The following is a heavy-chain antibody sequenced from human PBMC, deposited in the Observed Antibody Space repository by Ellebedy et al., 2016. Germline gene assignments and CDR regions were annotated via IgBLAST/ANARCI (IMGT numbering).Heavy chain of an antibody. CDR1: GHTFNSYA. J-gene: IGHJ6*04. Sequence: SLKISXAASGHTFNSYAMHWVRQAPGKGLEWVAVISNDGRHKDYIESVKGRFTVSRDNSENTLYLQMNSLRPEDTAVYYCGKDPWFTSSSGGGVDVWGKGTTVTVSS. CDR3: GKDPWFTSSSGGGVDV. CDR2: ISNDGRHK. D-gene: IGHD6-6*01. V-gene: IGHV3-30*18.